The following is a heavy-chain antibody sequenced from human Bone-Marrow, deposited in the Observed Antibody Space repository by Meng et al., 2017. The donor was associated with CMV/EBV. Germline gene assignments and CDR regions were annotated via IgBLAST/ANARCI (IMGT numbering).Heavy chain of an antibody. CDR1: GFTFDDYA. CDR2: ISWNSGSI. J-gene: IGHJ4*02. CDR3: VKYTSGWYGVY. V-gene: IGHV3-9*01. D-gene: IGHD6-19*01. Sequence: GGSLRLSCAASGFTFDDYAMHWVRQAPGKGLEWVSGISWNSGSIGYADSVKGRFTISRDNAKNSLYMQMNSLRVEDTAVYYCVKYTSGWYGVYWGQGTLVTVYS.